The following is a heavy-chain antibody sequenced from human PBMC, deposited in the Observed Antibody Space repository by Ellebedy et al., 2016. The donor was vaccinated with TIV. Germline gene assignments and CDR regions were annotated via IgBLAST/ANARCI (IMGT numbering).Heavy chain of an antibody. J-gene: IGHJ4*02. Sequence: GESLKISCVASGFTFSDYWMSWVRQAPGKGLEWVANIKQDGSEKYSIDSVKGRFSISRDNAKKSLYLQMNSLGDEDTAVYYCARDQWLGRAYYFDIWGQGVLVTVSS. D-gene: IGHD6-19*01. CDR1: GFTFSDYW. CDR2: IKQDGSEK. V-gene: IGHV3-7*01. CDR3: ARDQWLGRAYYFDI.